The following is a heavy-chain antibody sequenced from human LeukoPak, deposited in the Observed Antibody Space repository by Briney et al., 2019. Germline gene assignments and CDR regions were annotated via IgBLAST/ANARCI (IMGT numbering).Heavy chain of an antibody. CDR2: IYYSGST. D-gene: IGHD3-22*01. J-gene: IGHJ4*02. Sequence: PSETLSLTCTVSGGSISSSSYYWSWIRQHPGKGLEWIGYIYYSGSTYYNPSLKSRVTISVDTSKNQFSLKLSSVTAADTAVYYCASVLDYDSSGYKFDYWGQGTLVTVSS. CDR1: GGSISSSSYY. CDR3: ASVLDYDSSGYKFDY. V-gene: IGHV4-31*03.